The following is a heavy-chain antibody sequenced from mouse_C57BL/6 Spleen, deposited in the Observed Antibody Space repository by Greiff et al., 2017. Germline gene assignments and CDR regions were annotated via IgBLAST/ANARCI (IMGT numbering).Heavy chain of an antibody. D-gene: IGHD1-1*01. J-gene: IGHJ4*01. CDR1: GYTFTSYW. CDR3: ARAYDYGSPAMDY. Sequence: VQLQQPGAELVKPGASVKMSCKASGYTFTSYWITWVKQRPGQGLEWIGDIYPGSGSTNYNEKFKSKATLTVDTSSSTAYMQLSSLTSEDSAVYYGARAYDYGSPAMDYWGQGTSGTVSS. CDR2: IYPGSGST. V-gene: IGHV1-55*01.